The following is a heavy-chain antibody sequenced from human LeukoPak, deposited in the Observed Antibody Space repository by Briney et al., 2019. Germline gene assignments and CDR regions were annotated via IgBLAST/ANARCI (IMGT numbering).Heavy chain of an antibody. D-gene: IGHD6-13*01. V-gene: IGHV3-48*01. CDR2: ISSSSSTI. J-gene: IGHJ6*02. CDR3: AKDESGQQLVFYYYYGMDV. Sequence: GGSLRLSCAASGFTFSSYSMNWVRQAPGKGLEWVSYISSSSSTIYYADSVKGRFTISRDNSKNTLYLQMNSLRAEDTAVYYCAKDESGQQLVFYYYYGMDVWGQGTTVTVSS. CDR1: GFTFSSYS.